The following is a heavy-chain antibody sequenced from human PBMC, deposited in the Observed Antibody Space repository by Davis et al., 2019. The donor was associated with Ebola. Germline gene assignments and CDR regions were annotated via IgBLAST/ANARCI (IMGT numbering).Heavy chain of an antibody. J-gene: IGHJ4*02. CDR2: ISGFNTNT. Sequence: ASVKVSCKSSGYTFTSYGLVWVRQALGLGLEWMGWISGFNTNTNFAQKFQGRVTVSKDTSTNTAYMDLRSLTPDDTAIYYCARAPNYDVLTGTSSCYFDYWGQGALVTVSS. V-gene: IGHV1-18*04. CDR1: GYTFTSYG. CDR3: ARAPNYDVLTGTSSCYFDY. D-gene: IGHD3-9*01.